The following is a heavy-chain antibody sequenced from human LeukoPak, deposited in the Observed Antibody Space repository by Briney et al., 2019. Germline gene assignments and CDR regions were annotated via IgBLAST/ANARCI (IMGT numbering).Heavy chain of an antibody. D-gene: IGHD1-26*01. J-gene: IGHJ5*02. V-gene: IGHV4-39*01. CDR2: IYYSGST. Sequence: SETLSLTCTVSGGSTSSSSYYWGWIRQPPGKGLEWIGSIYYSGSTYYNPSLKSRVTISVDTSKNQFSLKLSSVTAADTAVYYCARRHSFGSYYAYNWFDPWGQGTLVTVSS. CDR1: GGSTSSSSYY. CDR3: ARRHSFGSYYAYNWFDP.